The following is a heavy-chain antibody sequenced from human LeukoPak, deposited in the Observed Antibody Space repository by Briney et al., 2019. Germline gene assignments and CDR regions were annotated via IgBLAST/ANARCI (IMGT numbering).Heavy chain of an antibody. J-gene: IGHJ5*02. CDR1: GGSISSSSAY. CDR3: ARVMPTDYSLYGNRFDP. Sequence: KSLETLSLTCTVSGGSISSSSAYWGWIRQPPGKGLEWIARIYYSKNTYYNPSLKSRVTISADTSKNQFSLKLSSVTAADTAVYYCARVMPTDYSLYGNRFDPWGQGTLVTVSS. D-gene: IGHD2/OR15-2a*01. V-gene: IGHV4-39*07. CDR2: IYYSKNT.